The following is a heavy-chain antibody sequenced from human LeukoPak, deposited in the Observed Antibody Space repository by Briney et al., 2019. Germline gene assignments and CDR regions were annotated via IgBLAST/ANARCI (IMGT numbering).Heavy chain of an antibody. Sequence: PGGSLRLSCSASGFTFSSYAMHWVRQAPGKGLECVSAISSNGGSTYYADSVKGRFTISRDNSKNTLYLQMNSLRAEDTAVYYCARDPGIAAAGIDYWGQGTLVTVSS. V-gene: IGHV3-64*04. CDR1: GFTFSSYA. CDR3: ARDPGIAAAGIDY. J-gene: IGHJ4*02. CDR2: ISSNGGST. D-gene: IGHD6-13*01.